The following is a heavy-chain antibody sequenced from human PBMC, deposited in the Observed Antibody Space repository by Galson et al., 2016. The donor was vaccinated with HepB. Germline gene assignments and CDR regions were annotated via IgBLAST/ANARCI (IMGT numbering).Heavy chain of an antibody. CDR3: ATVKLTTWYSFDS. CDR2: IKGEADGGTT. Sequence: SLRLSCAASGLTFTNAWMTWVRQAPGMGLEWVGRIKGEADGGTTDYAAPVKGRFYISRDDSTHTLFLHMNSLRVEDGAVYYCATVKLTTWYSFDSWGQGTLVTVSS. D-gene: IGHD2-2*01. V-gene: IGHV3-15*01. J-gene: IGHJ4*02. CDR1: GLTFTNAW.